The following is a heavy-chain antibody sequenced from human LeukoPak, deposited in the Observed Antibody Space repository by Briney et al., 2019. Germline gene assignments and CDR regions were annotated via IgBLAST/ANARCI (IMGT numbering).Heavy chain of an antibody. CDR2: STRDGTNT. CDR3: ARDRGLPDAFDR. Sequence: PGGSLRLSCAASGFTMSNYWMYWVRQVPGKGLVWVSRSTRDGTNTAYADSVKGRFTVSRDNAKNTLHLEMNSLRVDDTAVYYCARDRGLPDAFDRWGQGTLVTVSA. J-gene: IGHJ3*01. V-gene: IGHV3-74*01. CDR1: GFTMSNYW. D-gene: IGHD2-21*02.